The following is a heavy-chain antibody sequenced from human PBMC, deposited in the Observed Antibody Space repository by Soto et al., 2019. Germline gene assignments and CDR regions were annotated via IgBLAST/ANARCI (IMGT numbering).Heavy chain of an antibody. D-gene: IGHD6-6*01. V-gene: IGHV3-21*01. CDR3: ARDRLEVKYSSSSGDY. J-gene: IGHJ4*02. Sequence: GGSLRLSCAASGFTFSSYSMNWVRQAPGKGLEWVSSISSSSSYIYYADSVKGRFTISRDNAKNSLYLQMNSLRAEDTAVYYCARDRLEVKYSSSSGDYWGQGTLVTVSS. CDR1: GFTFSSYS. CDR2: ISSSSSYI.